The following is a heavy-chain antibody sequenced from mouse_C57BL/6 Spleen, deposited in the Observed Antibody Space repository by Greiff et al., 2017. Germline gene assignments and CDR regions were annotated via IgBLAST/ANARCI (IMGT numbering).Heavy chain of an antibody. V-gene: IGHV1-62-2*01. J-gene: IGHJ3*01. D-gene: IGHD2-3*01. CDR1: GYTFTEYT. Sequence: VKLMESGAELVKPGASVKLSCKASGYTFTEYTIHWVKQRSGQGLEWIGWFYPGSGSIKYNEKFKDKATLTADKSSSTVYMELSRLTSEDSAVYFCARHEEDDGYYGGFAYWGQGTLVTVSA. CDR2: FYPGSGSI. CDR3: ARHEEDDGYYGGFAY.